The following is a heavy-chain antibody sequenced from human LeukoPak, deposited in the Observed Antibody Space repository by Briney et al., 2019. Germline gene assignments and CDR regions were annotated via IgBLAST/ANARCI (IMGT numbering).Heavy chain of an antibody. V-gene: IGHV3-9*01. J-gene: IGHJ2*01. CDR2: INWKTGNG. CDR3: TRRAARWQFDL. D-gene: IGHD5-24*01. CDR1: GFNFDDYA. Sequence: GRSLRLSCAVSGFNFDDYAMHWVRQAPGRGLEWVSGINWKTGNGVYADSVKGRFTISRDNAKNSLYLQMSSLRAEDTALYYCTRRAARWQFDLWGRGTLLTVSS.